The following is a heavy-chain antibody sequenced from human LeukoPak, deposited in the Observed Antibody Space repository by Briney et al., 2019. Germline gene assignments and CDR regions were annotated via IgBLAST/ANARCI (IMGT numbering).Heavy chain of an antibody. CDR2: LFHRGST. Sequence: SETLSLTCTVSGGTISSSSYYWGWVRQPPGKGLEWVGSLFHRGSTYLNPSLKSRVTISFDTSKNHFSLKLNSVAAADTAVYYCARHDGRYYFDYGSQGTLVTVSS. V-gene: IGHV4-39*01. CDR1: GGTISSSSYY. CDR3: ARHDGRYYFDY. J-gene: IGHJ4*02.